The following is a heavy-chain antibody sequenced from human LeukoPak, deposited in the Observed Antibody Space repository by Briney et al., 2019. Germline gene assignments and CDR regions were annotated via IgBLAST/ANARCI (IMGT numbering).Heavy chain of an antibody. V-gene: IGHV3-66*03. Sequence: GGSLRLSCAASGFTVSSNYMSWVRQAPGKGLEWVSVIYSWGSTYYADSVKGRFTISRDNSKNTLYLQMNSLRAEDTAVYYCARDRYYYYYGMDVWGQGTTVTVSS. CDR1: GFTVSSNY. CDR3: ARDRYYYYYGMDV. J-gene: IGHJ6*02. CDR2: IYSWGST.